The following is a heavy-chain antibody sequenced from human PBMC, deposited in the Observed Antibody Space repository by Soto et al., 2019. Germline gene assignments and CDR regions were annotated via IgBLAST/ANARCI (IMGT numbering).Heavy chain of an antibody. CDR1: GGSIRSYY. D-gene: IGHD2-2*01. V-gene: IGHV4-59*08. CDR3: ANTYCSSTSCLPDY. Sequence: SETLSLTCTVSGGSIRSYYWSWIRQPPGKGLEWIGYIYYSGSTNYNPSLKSRVTISVDTSKNQFSLKLSSVTAADTAVYYCANTYCSSTSCLPDYWGQGTLVTVSS. CDR2: IYYSGST. J-gene: IGHJ4*02.